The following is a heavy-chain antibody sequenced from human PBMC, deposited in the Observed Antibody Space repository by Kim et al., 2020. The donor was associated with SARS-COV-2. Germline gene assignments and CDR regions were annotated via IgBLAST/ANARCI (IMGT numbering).Heavy chain of an antibody. Sequence: GGFLRLSCAASGFTFSTYGMHWVRQAPGKGLEWVAVISYDGSNKYYADSVKGRFTISRDNSKNTLYLQMNSLRAEDTAVYYCAKDRRIQLWHHYYYGMDVWGQGTTVTVSS. V-gene: IGHV3-30*18. CDR2: ISYDGSNK. CDR1: GFTFSTYG. D-gene: IGHD5-18*01. J-gene: IGHJ6*02. CDR3: AKDRRIQLWHHYYYGMDV.